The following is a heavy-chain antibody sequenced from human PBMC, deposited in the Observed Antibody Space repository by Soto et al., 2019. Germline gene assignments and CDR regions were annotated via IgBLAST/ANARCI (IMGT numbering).Heavy chain of an antibody. Sequence: PSETLSLTCTVSGGSISSGGYYWSWIRQHPGKGLEWIGYIYYSGSTSYNPSLKSRVTISVDASKNQFSLNLSSVTAADTAVYYCARAGHSSSSEGANWFDPWGQGTLVTVSS. J-gene: IGHJ5*02. V-gene: IGHV4-31*03. CDR2: IYYSGST. CDR3: ARAGHSSSSEGANWFDP. CDR1: GGSISSGGYY. D-gene: IGHD6-6*01.